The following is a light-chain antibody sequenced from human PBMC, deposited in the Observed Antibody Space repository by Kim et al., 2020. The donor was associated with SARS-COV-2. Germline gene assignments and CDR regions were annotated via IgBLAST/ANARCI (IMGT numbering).Light chain of an antibody. CDR1: QSISSW. Sequence: ASVGTRVTVTCRASQSISSWLAWYQQKPGKAPKLLFYKASSLESGVPSRFSGRGSVTEFTLTISSLQPDDFATYYCQQYNSYPWTFGQGTEVDIK. V-gene: IGKV1-5*03. CDR3: QQYNSYPWT. CDR2: KAS. J-gene: IGKJ1*01.